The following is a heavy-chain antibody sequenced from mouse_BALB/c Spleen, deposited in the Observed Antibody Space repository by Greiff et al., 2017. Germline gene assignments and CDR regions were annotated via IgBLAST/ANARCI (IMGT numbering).Heavy chain of an antibody. CDR1: GFTFSSFG. CDR3: ARRMRTDGGAMDF. V-gene: IGHV5-17*02. CDR2: ISSGSSTI. Sequence: EVQRVESGGGLVQPGGSRKLSCAASGFTFSSFGMHWVRQAPEKGLEWVAYISSGSSTIYFADTVKGRFTISRDNPKNTLFLQMTSLRSEDTAMYYCARRMRTDGGAMDFWGEGTSVTVSS. J-gene: IGHJ4*01.